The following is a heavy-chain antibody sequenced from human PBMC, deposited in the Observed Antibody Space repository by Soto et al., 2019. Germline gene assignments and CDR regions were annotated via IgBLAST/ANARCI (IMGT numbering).Heavy chain of an antibody. CDR2: IKSKTDGGTT. CDR3: TTDHIAVSPVYGMDV. Sequence: GGSLRLSCAASGFTFSNAWMNWVRQAPGKGLEWVGRIKSKTDGGTTDYAAPVKGRFTISRDDSKNTLYLQMNSLKTEDTAVYYCTTDHIAVSPVYGMDVWGQGTTVTVSS. CDR1: GFTFSNAW. D-gene: IGHD6-19*01. V-gene: IGHV3-15*07. J-gene: IGHJ6*02.